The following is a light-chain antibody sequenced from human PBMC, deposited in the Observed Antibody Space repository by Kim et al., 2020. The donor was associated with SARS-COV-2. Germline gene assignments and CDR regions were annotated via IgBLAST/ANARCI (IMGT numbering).Light chain of an antibody. CDR2: YDS. J-gene: IGLJ3*02. CDR3: EVWDSSSGRPV. Sequence: GKTARCTCSRNNIGSKSVYWYQQQPGTAPVLVIYYDSDRPSGIPERFSGSNSGTTATLTISGVGAEDEADYYCEVWDSSSGRPVFGGGTKLTVL. CDR1: NIGSKS. V-gene: IGLV3-21*04.